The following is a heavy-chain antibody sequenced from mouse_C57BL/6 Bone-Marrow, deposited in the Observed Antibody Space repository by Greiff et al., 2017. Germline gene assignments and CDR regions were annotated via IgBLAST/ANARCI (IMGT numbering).Heavy chain of an antibody. CDR1: GLTFSNYW. Sequence: LQQSGGGLVQPGGSMKLSCVASGLTFSNYWMNWVRQSPEKGLEWVAQIRLKSDNYATHYAESVKGRFTISRDESKSSDYLQMNNLRAEDTGIYYCTGLATVDYWGQGTTLTVSS. J-gene: IGHJ2*01. D-gene: IGHD1-1*01. CDR2: IRLKSDNYAT. V-gene: IGHV6-3*01. CDR3: TGLATVDY.